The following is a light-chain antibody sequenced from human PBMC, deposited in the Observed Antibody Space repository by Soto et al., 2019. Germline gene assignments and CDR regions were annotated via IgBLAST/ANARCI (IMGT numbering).Light chain of an antibody. CDR2: AVN. Sequence: SLLTQPASVYGSPGQSSTISCTGTSSDVGSYNLVSWYQQHPGKAPKLMIYAVNKRPSGISSRFSGSKSGNTASLTISGLRAEDEADYYCCSFAGSGTFYVFGTGTKVTVL. J-gene: IGLJ1*01. CDR1: SSDVGSYNL. CDR3: CSFAGSGTFYV. V-gene: IGLV2-23*02.